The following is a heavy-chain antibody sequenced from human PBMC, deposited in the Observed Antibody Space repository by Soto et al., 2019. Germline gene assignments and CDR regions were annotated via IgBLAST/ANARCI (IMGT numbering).Heavy chain of an antibody. Sequence: SETLSLTCTVSGGSISSGAYYWSWIRQHPGKGLEWIGYISYSGNTYYNPSLKSRVIISADTSKNQFSLKLSSVTAADTAVYYCARDSNYYDSSGYYPFDYWGQGTLVTVSS. CDR1: GGSISSGAYY. D-gene: IGHD3-22*01. V-gene: IGHV4-31*03. CDR2: ISYSGNT. J-gene: IGHJ4*01. CDR3: ARDSNYYDSSGYYPFDY.